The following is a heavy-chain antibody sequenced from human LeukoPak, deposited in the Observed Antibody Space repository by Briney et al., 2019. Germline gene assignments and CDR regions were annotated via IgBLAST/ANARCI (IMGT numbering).Heavy chain of an antibody. D-gene: IGHD3-22*01. Sequence: GGSLRLSCAASGFTFSDYAMSWVRQAPGKGLEWVSAISDRGDRTWDADSVKGRVTISRDNYKNTLFLQMNSLRAEDTAIYYCAKDSYDSSGSRYDHWGQGTLVTVSS. V-gene: IGHV3-23*01. J-gene: IGHJ4*02. CDR1: GFTFSDYA. CDR2: ISDRGDRT. CDR3: AKDSYDSSGSRYDH.